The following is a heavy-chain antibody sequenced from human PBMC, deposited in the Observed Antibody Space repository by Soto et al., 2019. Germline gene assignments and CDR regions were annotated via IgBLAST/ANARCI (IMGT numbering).Heavy chain of an antibody. CDR3: ASPSYGSGSFY. CDR2: INAGNGNT. D-gene: IGHD3-10*01. J-gene: IGHJ4*02. Sequence: QVQLVQSGAEVKKRGASVKVSCKASGYTFSTYALHWVRQAPGQRLEWMGWINAGNGNTKYSQKFQGRVTFTRDTSASTAYMELSSLRSEDTAVYYCASPSYGSGSFYWGQGTLVTVSS. V-gene: IGHV1-3*01. CDR1: GYTFSTYA.